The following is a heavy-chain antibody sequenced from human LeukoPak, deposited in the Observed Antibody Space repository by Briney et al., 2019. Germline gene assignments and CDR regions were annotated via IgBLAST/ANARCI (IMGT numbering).Heavy chain of an antibody. J-gene: IGHJ4*02. Sequence: GGSLRLSCTASGFAFDEHGMSWVRQVPGKGLEWVSGINWSGGSTGYADPLRGRFTISRDNAKNSLYLQMDSLRAEDTALYYCARAPITSPFYFDYWGQGTLVTVPS. CDR2: INWSGGST. V-gene: IGHV3-20*04. CDR3: ARAPITSPFYFDY. CDR1: GFAFDEHG. D-gene: IGHD2-2*01.